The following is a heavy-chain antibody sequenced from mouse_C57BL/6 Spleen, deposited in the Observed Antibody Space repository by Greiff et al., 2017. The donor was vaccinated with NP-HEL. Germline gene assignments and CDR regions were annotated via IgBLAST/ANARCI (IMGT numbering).Heavy chain of an antibody. Sequence: VKVVESGPELVKPGASVKISCKASGYAFSSSWMNWVKQRPGKGLEWIGRIYPGDGDTNYNGKFKGKATLTADKSSSTAYMQLSSLTSEDSAVYFCARRTGISYWYFDVWGTGTTVTVSS. D-gene: IGHD1-1*02. CDR1: GYAFSSSW. V-gene: IGHV1-82*01. J-gene: IGHJ1*03. CDR3: ARRTGISYWYFDV. CDR2: IYPGDGDT.